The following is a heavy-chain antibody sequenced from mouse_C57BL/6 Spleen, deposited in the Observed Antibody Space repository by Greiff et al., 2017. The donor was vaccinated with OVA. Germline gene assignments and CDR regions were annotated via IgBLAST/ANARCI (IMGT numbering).Heavy chain of an antibody. CDR3: TIDYYGTAWFAY. V-gene: IGHV5-9-1*02. Sequence: EVKLVESGEGLVKPGGSLKLSCAASGFTFSSYAMSWVRQTPEKRLEWVAYISSGGDYIYYADTVKGRFTISRDNARNTLYLQMNSLKSEDTAMYYCTIDYYGTAWFAYWGQGTLVTVSA. CDR2: ISSGGDYI. D-gene: IGHD2-1*01. CDR1: GFTFSSYA. J-gene: IGHJ3*01.